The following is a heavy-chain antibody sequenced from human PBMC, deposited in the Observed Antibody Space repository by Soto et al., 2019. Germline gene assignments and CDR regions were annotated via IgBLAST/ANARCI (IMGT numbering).Heavy chain of an antibody. CDR3: ARGYCTTPICARWFDP. CDR2: IYPGDSDT. Sequence: GESLKISCTGVGYSFTSYWIGWVRQMPGKGLEWMGIIYPGDSDTRYSPSFQGQVTISADKSITTAYLQWSSLKASDTAMYYCARGYCTTPICARWFDPWGQGTLLTVSS. D-gene: IGHD2-8*01. V-gene: IGHV5-51*01. CDR1: GYSFTSYW. J-gene: IGHJ5*02.